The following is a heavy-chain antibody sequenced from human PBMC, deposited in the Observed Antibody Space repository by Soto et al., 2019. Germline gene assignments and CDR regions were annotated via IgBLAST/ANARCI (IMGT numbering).Heavy chain of an antibody. J-gene: IGHJ5*02. CDR1: GFTLSTYS. Sequence: GGSLRLSCAASGFTLSTYSMNWVRQAPGKGLEWVSCISSSSSYIYYADSVKGRFTISRDNAKNSLYLQMNSLRAEDTAVYYCARNTQYYYAPKWFDPWGQGTLVTVSS. D-gene: IGHD3-10*01. CDR3: ARNTQYYYAPKWFDP. CDR2: ISSSSSYI. V-gene: IGHV3-21*01.